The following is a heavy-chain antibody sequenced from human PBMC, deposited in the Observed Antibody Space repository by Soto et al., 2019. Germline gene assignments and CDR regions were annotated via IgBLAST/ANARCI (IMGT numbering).Heavy chain of an antibody. J-gene: IGHJ5*02. CDR1: GHLLNNHW. CDR2: IFTLDSET. D-gene: IGHD3-10*01. CDR3: ARGYFDSGQGYDL. Sequence: GEYLKISCQGPGHLLNNHWFAWVRQPPGKGLERIGVIFTLDSETKPSPSFQGHAPFSVNNSTNTVYLQWTSLQTTDTSIYVCARGYFDSGQGYDLWGQGTLVTVSS. V-gene: IGHV5-51*01.